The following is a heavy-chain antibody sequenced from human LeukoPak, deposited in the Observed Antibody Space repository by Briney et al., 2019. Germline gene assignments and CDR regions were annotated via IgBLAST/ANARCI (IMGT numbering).Heavy chain of an antibody. V-gene: IGHV4-38-2*01. J-gene: IGHJ3*02. CDR2: IYHSGST. CDR3: ARVVAAADAFDI. CDR1: GYSISSGYY. D-gene: IGHD6-25*01. Sequence: KASETLSLTCAVSGYSISSGYYWGWIRQAPGKGLEWIGSIYHSGSTYYNPSLKSRVTISVDTSKNQFSLKLSSVTAADTAVYYCARVVAAADAFDIWGQGTMVTVSS.